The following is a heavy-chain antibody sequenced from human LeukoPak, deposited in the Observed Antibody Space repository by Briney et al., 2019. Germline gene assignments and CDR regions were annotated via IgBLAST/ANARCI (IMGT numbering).Heavy chain of an antibody. V-gene: IGHV1-46*01. D-gene: IGHD1-26*01. CDR2: INPSGGST. J-gene: IGHJ4*02. CDR1: GYTFTSYS. CDR3: ARAGGSYFRYFDY. Sequence: ASVKVSCKASGYTFTSYSINWVRQAPGQGLEWMGIINPSGGSTTYAQKFQGRVTMTRDTSTSTVYMELSSLRSEDTAVYYCARAGGSYFRYFDYWGQGTLVTVSS.